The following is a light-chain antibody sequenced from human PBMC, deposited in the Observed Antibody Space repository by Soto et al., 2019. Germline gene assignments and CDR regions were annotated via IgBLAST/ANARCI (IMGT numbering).Light chain of an antibody. CDR3: CSYAGSSTSPYV. V-gene: IGLV2-23*01. CDR1: SGDVGSYNL. J-gene: IGLJ1*01. Sequence: QSALTQPASVSGSPGQSITISCTGTSGDVGSYNLVSWYQQHPGKAPKLMIYEGSKRPSGVSNRFSGSKSGNTASLTISGLQAEDEADYYCCSYAGSSTSPYVFGTGTKVTVL. CDR2: EGS.